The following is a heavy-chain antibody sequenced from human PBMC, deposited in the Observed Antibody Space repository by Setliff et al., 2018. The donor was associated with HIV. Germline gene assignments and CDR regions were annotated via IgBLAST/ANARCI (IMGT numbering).Heavy chain of an antibody. CDR3: ARIPQLLDYAMDV. J-gene: IGHJ6*02. CDR2: IYYSGST. CDR1: GGSISSSSYY. D-gene: IGHD2-2*01. Sequence: SETLSLTCTVSGGSISSSSYYWGWIRQPPGKGLEWIGSIYYSGSTYYNPSLKSRVTISVDTSKNQFSLRLTSVTAADTAVYYCARIPQLLDYAMDVWGQGTTVTVSS. V-gene: IGHV4-39*07.